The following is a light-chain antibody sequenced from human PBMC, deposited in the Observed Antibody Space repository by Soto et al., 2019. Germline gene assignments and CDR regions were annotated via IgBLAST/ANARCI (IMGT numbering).Light chain of an antibody. CDR2: AAS. CDR3: QQANSFPLT. V-gene: IGKV1D-12*01. Sequence: IQMTQSPSSVSASVGDRVTITCRASQGISSWLVWYQQKPGKAPKLLIYAASSLQSGVPSRFSGSGSGTDFTLTVSSLQPEDFATYYCQQANSFPLTFGGRTKVDIK. CDR1: QGISSW. J-gene: IGKJ4*01.